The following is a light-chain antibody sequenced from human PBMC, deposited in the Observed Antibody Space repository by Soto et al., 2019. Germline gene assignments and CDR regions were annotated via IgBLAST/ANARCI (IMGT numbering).Light chain of an antibody. Sequence: QSVVTQPPSASGTPGQRVTISCSGSSSNIGSNFVYWYQQFPGTAPKLLIYRNNQRPSGVPDRFSGSKSGTSASLAISGLQSEDEADYYCAAWDDSLSGWVFGGGTKLT. J-gene: IGLJ3*02. CDR1: SSNIGSNF. V-gene: IGLV1-47*01. CDR3: AAWDDSLSGWV. CDR2: RNN.